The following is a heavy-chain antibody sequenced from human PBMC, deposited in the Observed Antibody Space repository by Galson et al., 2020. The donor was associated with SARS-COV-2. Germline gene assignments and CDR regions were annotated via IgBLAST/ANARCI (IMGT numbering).Heavy chain of an antibody. CDR2: IYYSGSS. CDR3: ARDHGIFGVVPYYYYGMDV. J-gene: IGHJ6*02. D-gene: IGHD3-3*01. V-gene: IGHV4-39*07. Sequence: SETLSLTCTVSGGSISSSRYYWGWIRQPPGKGLEWIGSIYYSGSSNYNPSLKSRVTISVDTSKNQFSLKLSSVTAADTAVYYCARDHGIFGVVPYYYYGMDVWGQGTTVTVSS. CDR1: GGSISSSRYY.